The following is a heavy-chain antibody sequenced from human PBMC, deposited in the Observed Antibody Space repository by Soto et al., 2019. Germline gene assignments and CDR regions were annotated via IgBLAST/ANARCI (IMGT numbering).Heavy chain of an antibody. J-gene: IGHJ2*01. D-gene: IGHD2-15*01. CDR2: ISGSVDVT. V-gene: IGHV3-23*01. CDR3: AFSFQAEDGIRDTVPVSAFLLNRSYDL. Sequence: PGKGLEWVSAISGSVDVTPHADYVKDRFTISRDNSKTTLYLQMNSLRAEDTAVYFCAFSFQAEDGIRDTVPVSAFLLNRSYDL.